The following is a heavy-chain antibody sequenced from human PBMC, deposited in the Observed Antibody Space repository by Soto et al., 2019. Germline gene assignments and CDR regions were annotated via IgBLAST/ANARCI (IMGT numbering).Heavy chain of an antibody. J-gene: IGHJ5*02. D-gene: IGHD4-17*01. Sequence: GGSLRLSCAASGFTFSDYAMSWVRQAPGEGLEWVSAIGGTAGATHYADSVKGRFTISRDNSKNTLYLQMNSLRADDTAVYYCAKDALDYEGYNWFDPWGQGTLVTVSS. V-gene: IGHV3-23*01. CDR3: AKDALDYEGYNWFDP. CDR1: GFTFSDYA. CDR2: IGGTAGAT.